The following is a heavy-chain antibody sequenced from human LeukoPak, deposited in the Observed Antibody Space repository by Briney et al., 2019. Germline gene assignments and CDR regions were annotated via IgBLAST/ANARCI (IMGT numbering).Heavy chain of an antibody. V-gene: IGHV3-23*01. CDR3: AKEGRPNSGGGYYDY. CDR2: INESGGRT. Sequence: PGGSLRLSCAASGFSFSSYAMGWVRQAPGKGLEWVPTINESGGRTYYADSVKGRFTMSRDNSKNTLYLQMNSLRAEDTAVYYCAKEGRPNSGGGYYDYWGQGTRVTVSS. J-gene: IGHJ4*02. D-gene: IGHD3-22*01. CDR1: GFSFSSYA.